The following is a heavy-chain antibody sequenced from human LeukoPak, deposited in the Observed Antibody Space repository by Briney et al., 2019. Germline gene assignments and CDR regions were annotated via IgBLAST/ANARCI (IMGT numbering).Heavy chain of an antibody. J-gene: IGHJ4*02. CDR3: AKDWKPDGLYDLDY. CDR1: GFTFSSYS. CDR2: ISSSSSTI. D-gene: IGHD5/OR15-5a*01. V-gene: IGHV3-48*01. Sequence: PGGSLRLSCAASGFTFSSYSMNWVRQAPGKGLEWVSYISSSSSTIYYADSVKGRFTISRDNAKNSLYLQMNSLRAEDTAVYYCAKDWKPDGLYDLDYWGQGTLVTVSS.